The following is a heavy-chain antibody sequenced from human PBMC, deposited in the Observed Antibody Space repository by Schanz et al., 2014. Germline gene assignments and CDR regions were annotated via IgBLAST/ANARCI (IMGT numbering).Heavy chain of an antibody. CDR1: GFTFRDYY. Sequence: VQLVESGGGLVQPGGSLRLSCAASGFTFRDYYMSWIRQAPGKGLEWVAVISYDGSNKYYADSVKGRFTISRDNSKNTLYLQMNSLRAGDTAVYYCARGTDWNLHYWGQGALVTVSS. J-gene: IGHJ4*02. CDR2: ISYDGSNK. CDR3: ARGTDWNLHY. V-gene: IGHV3-30-3*01. D-gene: IGHD1-1*01.